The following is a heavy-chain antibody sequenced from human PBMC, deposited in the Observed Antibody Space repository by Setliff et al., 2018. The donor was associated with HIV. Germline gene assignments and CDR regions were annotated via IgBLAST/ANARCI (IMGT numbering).Heavy chain of an antibody. J-gene: IGHJ5*02. V-gene: IGHV1-18*01. CDR3: ARDSCSSTSCYFDDWFDP. D-gene: IGHD2-2*01. CDR1: GGTFSSYS. Sequence: GASVKVSCKASGGTFSSYSISWVRQAPGQRLEWMGWINAGNGNTKYSQKFQGRVTMTTDTSTSTAYMELRSLRSDDTAVYYCARDSCSSTSCYFDDWFDPWGQGTLVTVSS. CDR2: INAGNGNT.